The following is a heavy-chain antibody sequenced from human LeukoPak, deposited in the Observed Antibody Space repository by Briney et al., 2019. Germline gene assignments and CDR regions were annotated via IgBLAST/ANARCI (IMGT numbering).Heavy chain of an antibody. D-gene: IGHD3-22*01. V-gene: IGHV4-61*02. Sequence: SQTLSLTCTVSGDSISSGDYYWSWIRQPAGKGLEWIGRISSSGSTNYNPALKIRVTISVDTSKNQVALKLSSVTAAETAVYFCARGPYSYDSSGAFDIWGQGTMVTVSS. J-gene: IGHJ3*02. CDR1: GDSISSGDYY. CDR3: ARGPYSYDSSGAFDI. CDR2: ISSSGST.